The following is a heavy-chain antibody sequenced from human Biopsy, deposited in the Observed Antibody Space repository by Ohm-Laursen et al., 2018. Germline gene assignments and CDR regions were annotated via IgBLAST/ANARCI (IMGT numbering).Heavy chain of an antibody. V-gene: IGHV3-7*01. CDR3: ARDPGWGAIDY. CDR2: INSDGTQK. D-gene: IGHD3-10*01. J-gene: IGHJ4*02. Sequence: SLRLSCAASGFAFSRSWMSWLRQTPGKGLEWVANINSDGTQKFYVDSVQGRFTISRNNTGNSVSLQMNSLRADDTAVYFCARDPGWGAIDYWGRGTLVTVSS. CDR1: GFAFSRSW.